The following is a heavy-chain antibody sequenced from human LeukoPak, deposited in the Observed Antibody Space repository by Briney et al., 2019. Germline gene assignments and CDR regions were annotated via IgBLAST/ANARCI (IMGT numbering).Heavy chain of an antibody. D-gene: IGHD3-3*01. CDR1: GGSISSGSYY. CDR2: IYTSGST. Sequence: KPSQTLSLTCTVSGGSISSGSYYWSWIRQPAGKGLEWIGRIYTSGSTNYNPPLRSRVTISIDTSKNQFSLKMSYVTAADTAVYYCARDHDFWSGYYKYYYTDFWGKGTTVTVSS. CDR3: ARDHDFWSGYYKYYYTDF. V-gene: IGHV4-61*02. J-gene: IGHJ6*03.